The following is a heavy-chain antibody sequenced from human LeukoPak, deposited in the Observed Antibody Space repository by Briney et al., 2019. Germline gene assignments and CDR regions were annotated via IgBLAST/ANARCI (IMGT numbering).Heavy chain of an antibody. V-gene: IGHV3-21*01. J-gene: IGHJ4*02. CDR2: ISSGSTYI. CDR1: GFTLSSYS. CDR3: ARGIAIGAAGTEDY. D-gene: IGHD6-13*01. Sequence: GGSLRLSCAASGFTLSSYSMNWVRQAPGKGLEWVSSISSGSTYIYYADSVKGRFTISRDNAKNSLYLQMNGLRAEDTAVYYCARGIAIGAAGTEDYWGQGTLVTVSS.